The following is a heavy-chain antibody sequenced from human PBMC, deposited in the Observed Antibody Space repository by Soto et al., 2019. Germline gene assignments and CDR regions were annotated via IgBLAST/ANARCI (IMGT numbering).Heavy chain of an antibody. D-gene: IGHD3-3*01. Sequence: ASVKVSCKASGYTFTSYGISWVRQAPGQGLEWMGWISAYNGNTNYAQKLQGRVTMTTDTSTNTAYMELRSLRSDDTAVYYCARGITIFGVVTHYYYYYYMDVWGKGTTVTVSS. V-gene: IGHV1-18*01. J-gene: IGHJ6*03. CDR3: ARGITIFGVVTHYYYYYYMDV. CDR2: ISAYNGNT. CDR1: GYTFTSYG.